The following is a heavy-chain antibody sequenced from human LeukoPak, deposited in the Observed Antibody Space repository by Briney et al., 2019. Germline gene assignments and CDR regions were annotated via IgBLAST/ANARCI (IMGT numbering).Heavy chain of an antibody. D-gene: IGHD3-22*01. J-gene: IGHJ1*01. CDR1: GGSISSSSYY. CDR2: IYYSGST. V-gene: IGHV4-39*01. Sequence: SETLSLTCTVSGGSISSSSYYWGWIRQPPGKGLEWIGSIYYSGSTYYNPSLKSRVTISVDTSKNQFSLKLSSVTAADTAVYYCAYSSGYQQNWGQGTLVTVSS. CDR3: AYSSGYQQN.